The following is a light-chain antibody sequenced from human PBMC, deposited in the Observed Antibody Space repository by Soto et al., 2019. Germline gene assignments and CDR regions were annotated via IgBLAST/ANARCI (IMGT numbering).Light chain of an antibody. J-gene: IGKJ4*01. V-gene: IGKV1-17*01. Sequence: DIQMTQFPSSLSASVGDRVTITCRASQGIGNDLGWYQHKPGKAPKRLIFSASTLDRGVPSRFSGGGCGTEFTLTISSLQPEDFATYYCLHHYNYPLTLGGGTKVEIK. CDR1: QGIGND. CDR3: LHHYNYPLT. CDR2: SAS.